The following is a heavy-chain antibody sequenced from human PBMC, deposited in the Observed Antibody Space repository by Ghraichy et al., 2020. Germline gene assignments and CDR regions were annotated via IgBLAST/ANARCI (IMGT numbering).Heavy chain of an antibody. V-gene: IGHV2-70*11. Sequence: SGPTLVKPTQTLTLTCSFSGFSLSTSGMCVSWIRQPPGKALEWLARIDWDDDKYYSTSLKTRLTISKDTSKNQVVLTMTNMDPVDTATYYCARSIAARNHDAFDIWGQGTMVTVSS. CDR2: IDWDDDK. CDR3: ARSIAARNHDAFDI. D-gene: IGHD6-13*01. CDR1: GFSLSTSGMC. J-gene: IGHJ3*02.